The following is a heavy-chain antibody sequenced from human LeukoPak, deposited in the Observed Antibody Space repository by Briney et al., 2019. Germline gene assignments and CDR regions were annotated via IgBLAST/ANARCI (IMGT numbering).Heavy chain of an antibody. D-gene: IGHD3-3*01. CDR3: ARESIGIFGVVRHSYYFDY. CDR1: GFTFSSYA. V-gene: IGHV3-23*01. J-gene: IGHJ4*02. CDR2: ISGSGGST. Sequence: GGSLRLSCEASGFTFSSYAMSWVRQAPGKGLEWVSAISGSGGSTYYADSVKGRFTISRDTSKTTLYLQMNSLRAEDTAVYYCARESIGIFGVVRHSYYFDYWGQGTLVAVSS.